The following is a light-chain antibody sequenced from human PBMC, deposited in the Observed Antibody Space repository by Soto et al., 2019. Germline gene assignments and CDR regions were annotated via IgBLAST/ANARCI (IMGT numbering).Light chain of an antibody. Sequence: QSVLTQPPSASGTPEQRVAISCSGSSSNIGSNTANWYQQLPGTAPKVLIYSNNQRPSGVPDRFSGSKSGTSASLAISGLQSEDEADYYCAAWDDGLNGFWVFGTGTKVTVL. J-gene: IGLJ1*01. V-gene: IGLV1-44*01. CDR3: AAWDDGLNGFWV. CDR1: SSNIGSNT. CDR2: SNN.